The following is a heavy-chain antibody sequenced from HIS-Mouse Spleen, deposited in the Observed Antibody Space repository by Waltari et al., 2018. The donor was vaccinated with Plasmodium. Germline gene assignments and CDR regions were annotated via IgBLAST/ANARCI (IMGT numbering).Heavy chain of an antibody. CDR1: GFTFSSYG. D-gene: IGHD6-13*01. Sequence: QVQLVESGGGAVQPGRSLRLSCAAPGFTFSSYGMHWVRQAPGKGLEWVAVISYDGSNKYYADSVKGRFTISRDNSKNTLYLQMNSLRAEDTAVYYCAKDRRSSSWYVDYWGQGTLVTVSS. V-gene: IGHV3-30*18. CDR3: AKDRRSSSWYVDY. CDR2: ISYDGSNK. J-gene: IGHJ4*02.